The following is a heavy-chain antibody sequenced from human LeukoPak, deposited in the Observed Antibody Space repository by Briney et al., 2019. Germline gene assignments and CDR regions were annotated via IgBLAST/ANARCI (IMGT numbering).Heavy chain of an antibody. CDR1: GFTFSVYY. CDR3: ARILEYGDYTNNYYCYYGMDV. J-gene: IGHJ6*02. V-gene: IGHV3-11*01. Sequence: GGSLRLSCAASGFTFSVYYMSWLRQAPGKGLEWVSYIRSNVSTIYYADSVKGGFTISRDNAKNSLYLQMNSLRAEDTAVYYCARILEYGDYTNNYYCYYGMDVWGQGTTVTVSS. CDR2: IRSNVSTI. D-gene: IGHD4-17*01.